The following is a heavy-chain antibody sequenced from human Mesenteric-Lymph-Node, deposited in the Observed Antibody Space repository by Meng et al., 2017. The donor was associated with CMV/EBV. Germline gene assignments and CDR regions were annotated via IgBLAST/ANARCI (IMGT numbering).Heavy chain of an antibody. Sequence: VELTRWGAGLLKPSGTLSVTCAVYGGSFSGYYWNWIRQSPEKGLEWIGEINHSGSTTYNPSFTSRIIISVDTSTNQISLNMSSVTAADTAVYYCARGSSYDILTGYFDYWGQGALVTVSS. J-gene: IGHJ4*02. D-gene: IGHD3-9*01. CDR2: INHSGST. CDR1: GGSFSGYY. V-gene: IGHV4-34*01. CDR3: ARGSSYDILTGYFDY.